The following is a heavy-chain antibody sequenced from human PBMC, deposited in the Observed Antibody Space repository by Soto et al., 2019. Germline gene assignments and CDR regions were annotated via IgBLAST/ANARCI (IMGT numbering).Heavy chain of an antibody. CDR2: ISAYNGNT. D-gene: IGHD3-22*01. V-gene: IGHV1-18*01. CDR3: ARGIPLGSDYYYDISGYYLLDY. CDR1: GYTFTSYG. J-gene: IGHJ4*02. Sequence: ASVKVSCKASGYTFTSYGISWVRQAPGQGLEWMGWISAYNGNTNYAQKLQGRVTMTTDTSTSTAYMELRSLRSDDTAVYYCARGIPLGSDYYYDISGYYLLDYWGQGTLVTVPS.